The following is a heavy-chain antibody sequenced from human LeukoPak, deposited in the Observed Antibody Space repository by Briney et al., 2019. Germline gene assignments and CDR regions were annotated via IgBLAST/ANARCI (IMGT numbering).Heavy chain of an antibody. J-gene: IGHJ4*02. CDR2: INPNSGGT. CDR3: ARASDRYYYDSSAPPDY. Sequence: GASVKVSCKASGYTFTGYYMHWVRQAPGQGLEWMGWINPNSGGTNYAQKFQGRVTMTRDTSISTAYMELSRLRSDDTAVYCCARASDRYYYDSSAPPDYWGQGTLVTVSS. CDR1: GYTFTGYY. V-gene: IGHV1-2*02. D-gene: IGHD3-22*01.